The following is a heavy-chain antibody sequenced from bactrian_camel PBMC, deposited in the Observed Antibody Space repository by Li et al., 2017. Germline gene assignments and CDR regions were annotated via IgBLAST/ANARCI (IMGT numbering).Heavy chain of an antibody. D-gene: IGHD1*01. V-gene: IGHV3S54*01. J-gene: IGHJ4*01. CDR1: RDFNSERC. CDR2: IDTGDGST. CDR3: AADFLITGNDACGFANDFEY. Sequence: HVQMVESGGGSVQAGGSLKLSCAASRDFNSERCMGWFRQAPGQEREGVAAIDTGDGSTYYLISVEGRFTISNDNAKNTLYLQMDSLKPEDTAVYFCAADFLITGNDACGFANDFEYWGQGTQVTVS.